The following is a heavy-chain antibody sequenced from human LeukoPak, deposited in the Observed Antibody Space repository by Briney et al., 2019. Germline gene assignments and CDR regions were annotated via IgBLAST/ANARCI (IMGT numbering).Heavy chain of an antibody. CDR2: ISAYNGNT. J-gene: IGHJ4*02. CDR3: ARTYCSSTSCYALGGY. V-gene: IGHV1-18*01. Sequence: GASVKVSCKASGYTFTNYGISWVRQAPGQGLEWMGWISAYNGNTNYAQKLQGRVTMTTDTSTSTAYMELRSLRSDDTAVYYCARTYCSSTSCYALGGYWGQGTLVTVSS. CDR1: GYTFTNYG. D-gene: IGHD2-2*01.